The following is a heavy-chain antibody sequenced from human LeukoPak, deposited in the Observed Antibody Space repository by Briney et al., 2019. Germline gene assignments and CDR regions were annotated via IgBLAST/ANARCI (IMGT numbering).Heavy chain of an antibody. D-gene: IGHD2-15*01. CDR3: ARGRSCSGGGCYPIILDY. CDR1: GGSFSGYY. CDR2: INHSGNT. Sequence: PSETLSLTCAVYGGSFSGYYWSWIRQPPGKGLEWIGEINHSGNTNYNPSLESRVTILVDASKNQFSLKLSSVTAADTAVYYCARGRSCSGGGCYPIILDYWGQGTLLTVSS. J-gene: IGHJ4*02. V-gene: IGHV4-34*01.